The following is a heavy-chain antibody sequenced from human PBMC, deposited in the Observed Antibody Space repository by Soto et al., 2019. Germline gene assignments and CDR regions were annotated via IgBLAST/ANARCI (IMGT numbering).Heavy chain of an antibody. CDR2: IYHSGST. CDR3: ARVSSSGWLDY. D-gene: IGHD6-19*01. V-gene: IGHV4-38-2*01. CDR1: GYSISSGYY. Sequence: SETLSLTCAVSGYSISSGYYWGWIRQPPGKGLEWIGSIYHSGSTYYNPSLKSRVTISVDTSKNQFSLKLSSVTAADTAVYYCARVSSSGWLDYWGQGTLVTDSS. J-gene: IGHJ4*02.